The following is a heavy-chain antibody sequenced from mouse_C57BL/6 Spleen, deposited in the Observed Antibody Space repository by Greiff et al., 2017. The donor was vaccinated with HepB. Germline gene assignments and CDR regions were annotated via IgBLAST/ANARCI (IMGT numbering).Heavy chain of an antibody. CDR2: INYDGSST. J-gene: IGHJ2*01. CDR1: GFTFSDYY. V-gene: IGHV5-16*01. D-gene: IGHD1-1*01. CDR3: ARVYGSSYPYYFDY. Sequence: EVNLVESEGGLVQPGSSMKLSCTASGFTFSDYYMAWVRQVPEKGLEWVANINYDGSSTYYLDSLKSRFIISRDNAKNILYLQMSSLKSEDTATYYCARVYGSSYPYYFDYWGQGTTLTVSS.